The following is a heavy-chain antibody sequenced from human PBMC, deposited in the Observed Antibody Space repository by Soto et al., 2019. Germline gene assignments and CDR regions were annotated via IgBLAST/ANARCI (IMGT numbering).Heavy chain of an antibody. CDR3: ARDKVSIVGATMFDY. CDR2: TYYRSKWYN. V-gene: IGHV6-1*01. Sequence: SQALPLTGAISGNSVSSNSAAWNWIRPSPSRGLEWLGRTYYRSKWYNDYAVSVKSRITINPDTSKNQFSLQLNSVTPEDTAVYYCARDKVSIVGATMFDYWGQGTLVTVSS. CDR1: GNSVSSNSAA. D-gene: IGHD1-26*01. J-gene: IGHJ4*02.